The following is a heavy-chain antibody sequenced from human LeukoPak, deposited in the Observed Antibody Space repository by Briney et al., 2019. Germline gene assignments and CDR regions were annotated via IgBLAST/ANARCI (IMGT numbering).Heavy chain of an antibody. D-gene: IGHD3-10*01. CDR3: ARGQYGSGSYYPPYPSDY. CDR1: GYTFTSYG. V-gene: IGHV1-18*01. J-gene: IGHJ4*02. Sequence: ASVKVSCKASGYTFTSYGISWVRQAPGQGLEWMGWISAYNGNTNYAQKLQGRVTMTTDTSTSTAYMELRSLRSDDTAVYYSARGQYGSGSYYPPYPSDYWGQGTLVTVSS. CDR2: ISAYNGNT.